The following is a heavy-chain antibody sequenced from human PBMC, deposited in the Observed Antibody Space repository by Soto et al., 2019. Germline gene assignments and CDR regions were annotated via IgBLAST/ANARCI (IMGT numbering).Heavy chain of an antibody. J-gene: IGHJ5*02. V-gene: IGHV3-33*01. D-gene: IGHD3-10*01. CDR1: GFTFSSYG. CDR3: ARVGVPLGGSGSYVSWFDP. CDR2: IWYDGSNK. Sequence: QVQLVESGGGVVQPGRSLRLSCAASGFTFSSYGMHWVRQAPGKGLEWVAVIWYDGSNKYYADSVKGRFTISRDNSKNTVYLRMNSLRTEDTAVYYCARVGVPLGGSGSYVSWFDPWGQGALVTVCS.